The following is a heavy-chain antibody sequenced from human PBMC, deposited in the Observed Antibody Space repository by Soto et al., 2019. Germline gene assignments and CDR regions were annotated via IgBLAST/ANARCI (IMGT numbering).Heavy chain of an antibody. J-gene: IGHJ6*02. CDR2: IYYSGST. Sequence: PSETLSLTCTVSGGSISSGGYYWSWIRQHPGKGLEWIGYIYYSGSTYYNPSLKSRVTISVDTSKNQFSLKLSSVTAADTAVYYCARDSADYDILTGYYNVSTDYGMDVWGQGTTVTVSS. CDR1: GGSISSGGYY. D-gene: IGHD3-9*01. CDR3: ARDSADYDILTGYYNVSTDYGMDV. V-gene: IGHV4-31*03.